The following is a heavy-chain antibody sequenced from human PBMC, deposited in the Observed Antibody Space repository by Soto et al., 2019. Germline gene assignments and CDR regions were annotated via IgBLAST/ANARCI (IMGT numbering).Heavy chain of an antibody. CDR1: GYTFTSYG. Sequence: ASVKVSCKASGYTFTSYGISWVRQAPGQGLEWMGWISAYNGNTNYAQKLQGRVTMTTDTSTSTAYMELRSLRSDDTAVYYCARGAVDILTGYYNVPFDYWGQGTLVTVS. V-gene: IGHV1-18*01. J-gene: IGHJ4*02. D-gene: IGHD3-9*01. CDR3: ARGAVDILTGYYNVPFDY. CDR2: ISAYNGNT.